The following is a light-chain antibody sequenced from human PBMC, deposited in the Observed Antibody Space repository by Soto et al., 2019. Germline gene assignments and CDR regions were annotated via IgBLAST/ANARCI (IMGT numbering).Light chain of an antibody. CDR1: QSISSW. CDR3: QQYNSYSQT. CDR2: DAS. J-gene: IGKJ1*01. Sequence: DIQMTQSPSTLSASVGDRVTIICRASQSISSWLAWYQQKGGKAPKLLIYDASSLESGVPSRFSGSGSGTEFTLTISSLQPDDFATYYCQQYNSYSQTFGQGTKVDIK. V-gene: IGKV1-5*02.